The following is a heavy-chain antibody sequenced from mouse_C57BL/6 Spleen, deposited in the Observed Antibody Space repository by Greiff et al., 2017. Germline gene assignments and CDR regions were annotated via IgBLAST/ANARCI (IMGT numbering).Heavy chain of an antibody. J-gene: IGHJ4*01. CDR1: GFTFSDYG. CDR3: ASYYSNYDAMDY. CDR2: SSSGSSTI. V-gene: IGHV5-17*01. D-gene: IGHD2-5*01. Sequence: EVKLVESGGGLVKPGGSLKLSCAASGFTFSDYGMHWVRQAPEKGLEWVAYSSSGSSTIYYADTVKGRFTISRDNAKNTLFLQMTSLRSEDTAMYYCASYYSNYDAMDYWGQGTSVTVSS.